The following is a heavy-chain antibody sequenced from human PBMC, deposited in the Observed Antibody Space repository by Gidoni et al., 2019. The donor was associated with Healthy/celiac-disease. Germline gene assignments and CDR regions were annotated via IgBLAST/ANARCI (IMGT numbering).Heavy chain of an antibody. J-gene: IGHJ5*02. V-gene: IGHV4-59*08. Sequence: YSGSTNYNPSLKSRVTISVDTSKNQSSLKLSSVTAADTAVYYCARHRPPLVEITFGGVIVAPTAWFDPWGQGTLVTVSS. CDR2: YSGST. CDR3: ARHRPPLVEITFGGVIVAPTAWFDP. D-gene: IGHD3-16*02.